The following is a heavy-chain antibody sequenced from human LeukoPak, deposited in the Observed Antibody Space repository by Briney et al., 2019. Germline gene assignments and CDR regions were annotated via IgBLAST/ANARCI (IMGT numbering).Heavy chain of an antibody. CDR3: ARLALLDPQLTSFDY. CDR1: GYSFTSYW. D-gene: IGHD3-16*02. Sequence: LGESLEISCKGSGYSFTSYWIGWVRQMPGKGLEWMGIIYPGDSDTRYSPSFQGQVTISADKSISTAYLQWSSLKASDTAMYYCARLALLDPQLTSFDYWGQGTLLTVSS. J-gene: IGHJ4*02. CDR2: IYPGDSDT. V-gene: IGHV5-51*01.